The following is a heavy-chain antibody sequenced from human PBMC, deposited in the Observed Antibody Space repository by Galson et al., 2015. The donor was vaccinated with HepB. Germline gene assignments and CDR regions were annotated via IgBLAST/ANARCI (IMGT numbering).Heavy chain of an antibody. D-gene: IGHD6-13*01. CDR3: ARGSSSSWYESFEFAFDI. CDR1: GFTFSSYS. CDR2: ISSSSSYI. J-gene: IGHJ3*02. Sequence: SLRLSCAASGFTFSSYSMTWVRQAPGKGLEWVSSISSSSSYIYYADSVKGRFTISRDNAKNSLYLQMNSLRAEDTAVYYCARGSSSSWYESFEFAFDIWGPGTMVTVSS. V-gene: IGHV3-21*01.